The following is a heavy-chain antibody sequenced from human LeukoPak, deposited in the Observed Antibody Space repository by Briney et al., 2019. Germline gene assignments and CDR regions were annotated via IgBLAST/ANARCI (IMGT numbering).Heavy chain of an antibody. CDR2: IDHSGST. J-gene: IGHJ4*02. D-gene: IGHD3-3*01. Sequence: SETLSLTCAVYGGSFSGYYWSWIRQPPGKGLEWIGEIDHSGSTNYNPSLKSRVTISVDTSKNQFSLKLSSVTAADTAVYYCARGLESDYDFWSGYYQRPFDYWGQGTLVTVSS. CDR1: GGSFSGYY. V-gene: IGHV4-34*01. CDR3: ARGLESDYDFWSGYYQRPFDY.